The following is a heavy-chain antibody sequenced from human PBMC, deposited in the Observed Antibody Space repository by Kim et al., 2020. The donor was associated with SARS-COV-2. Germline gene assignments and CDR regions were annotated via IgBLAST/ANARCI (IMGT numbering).Heavy chain of an antibody. Sequence: GGSLRLSCEASGLPFTNFWMTWVRQAPGKGLEWVATINQDESETYYADSVRGRFTISRDNTWNSLFLQMDSLSAEDTAVYYCTRDYHWVSDYWGQGTLVTVSS. V-gene: IGHV3-7*03. J-gene: IGHJ4*02. CDR2: INQDESET. CDR1: GLPFTNFW. D-gene: IGHD1-20*01. CDR3: TRDYHWVSDY.